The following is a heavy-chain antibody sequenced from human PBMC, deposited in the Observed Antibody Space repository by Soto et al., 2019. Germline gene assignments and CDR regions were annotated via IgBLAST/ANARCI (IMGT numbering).Heavy chain of an antibody. J-gene: IGHJ4*02. CDR1: GGTFSSYS. CDR2: IIPIFGTA. CDR3: ARVGYDSSGYYYDY. D-gene: IGHD3-22*01. Sequence: SVKVSWKGSGGTFSSYSISWVLQAPGQGLEWMGGIIPIFGTANYAQKFQGRVTITADESTSTAYMELSSLRSEDTAVYYCARVGYDSSGYYYDYWGQGTLVTVSS. V-gene: IGHV1-69*13.